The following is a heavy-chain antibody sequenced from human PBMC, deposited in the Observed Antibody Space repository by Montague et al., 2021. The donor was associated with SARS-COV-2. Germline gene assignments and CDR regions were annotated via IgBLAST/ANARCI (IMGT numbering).Heavy chain of an antibody. CDR2: ISYDGSNK. Sequence: SLRLSCAASVITFSSYAMHLVRQAPGKGLEWVAVISYDGSNKYYXXPFKVRFTISRDNSKNTLYLQMNSLRAEDTAVYYCAREGLSGSYYGFLDYWGQGTLVTVSS. J-gene: IGHJ4*02. V-gene: IGHV3-30-3*01. CDR1: VITFSSYA. CDR3: AREGLSGSYYGFLDY. D-gene: IGHD3-10*01.